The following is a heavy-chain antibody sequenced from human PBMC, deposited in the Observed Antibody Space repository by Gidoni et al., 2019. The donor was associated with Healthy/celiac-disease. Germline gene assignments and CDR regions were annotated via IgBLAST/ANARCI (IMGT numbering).Heavy chain of an antibody. J-gene: IGHJ3*02. CDR3: ARWSDIVVVVAATVDAFDI. V-gene: IGHV3-7*01. D-gene: IGHD2-15*01. CDR1: GFTFSSYC. Sequence: EVQLVEAGGGLVQPVGSLRLTCAASGFTFSSYCRCWVRQAPGKGLEWVTNIKQDGSEKYYVDAGKGRFTISRDDARDSLYLQMNSLRAEGTAVYYCARWSDIVVVVAATVDAFDIWGQGTRVTVSS. CDR2: IKQDGSEK.